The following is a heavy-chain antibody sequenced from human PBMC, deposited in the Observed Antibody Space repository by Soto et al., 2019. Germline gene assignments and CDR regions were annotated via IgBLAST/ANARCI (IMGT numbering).Heavy chain of an antibody. CDR3: AKDILGGVAGVNYFEN. CDR1: GFIFEDFA. Sequence: EVQLVESGGGLVQPGRSLRVSCGVSGFIFEDFAMHWVRLVPGKGLEWVSGISWDGDIVGYADSVRGRFIIPRDNSKNSLYLEMKNLRPEDTARYYCAKDILGGVAGVNYFENWGRGTLVTVSS. V-gene: IGHV3-9*01. D-gene: IGHD6-19*01. CDR2: ISWDGDIV. J-gene: IGHJ4*02.